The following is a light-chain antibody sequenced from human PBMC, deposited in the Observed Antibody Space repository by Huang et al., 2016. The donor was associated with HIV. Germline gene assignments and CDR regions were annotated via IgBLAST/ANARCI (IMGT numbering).Light chain of an antibody. Sequence: DIQMTQSPPSLSASVRDTVTITCRASQDIGNSLAWYQQRPGKFPQLLIYAASTLQFGVASRFSGSGSGTDFSLTISSLQPEDVATYFCQKYNNAPSFGQGTKVEI. J-gene: IGKJ1*01. CDR2: AAS. CDR1: QDIGNS. CDR3: QKYNNAPS. V-gene: IGKV1-27*01.